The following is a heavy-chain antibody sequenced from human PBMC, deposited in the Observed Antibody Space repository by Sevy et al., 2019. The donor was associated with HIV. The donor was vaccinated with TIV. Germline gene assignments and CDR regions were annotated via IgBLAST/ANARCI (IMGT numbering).Heavy chain of an antibody. V-gene: IGHV3-30*02. Sequence: GGSLRLSCAASGFTFSTYGMHWVRQAPGKGLEWVAFIRFDGTIKYYTDSMKGRLTISRDNSKNTLYLQMNSLRAEDTAVYFCAKVLHIVVVPAAIDYYYGMDVWGQGTTVTVSS. D-gene: IGHD2-2*01. CDR1: GFTFSTYG. J-gene: IGHJ6*02. CDR3: AKVLHIVVVPAAIDYYYGMDV. CDR2: IRFDGTIK.